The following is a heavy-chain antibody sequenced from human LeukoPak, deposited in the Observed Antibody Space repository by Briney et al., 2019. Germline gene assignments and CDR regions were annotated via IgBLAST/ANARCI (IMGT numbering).Heavy chain of an antibody. J-gene: IGHJ4*02. D-gene: IGHD3-3*01. CDR1: GFTFSNNW. V-gene: IGHV3-7*03. CDR2: VKKDESEK. Sequence: GSLRLSCAASGFTFSNNWMTWVRQAPGKGLEWVASVKKDESEKYYVDSVKGRFTISRDNAKNSLYLQMNSLRAEDTAVYYCAKTQPYDFWSGYYTGDYWGQGTLVTVSS. CDR3: AKTQPYDFWSGYYTGDY.